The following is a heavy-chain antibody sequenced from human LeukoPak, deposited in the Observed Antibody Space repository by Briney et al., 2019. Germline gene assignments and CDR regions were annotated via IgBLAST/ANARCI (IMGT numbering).Heavy chain of an antibody. CDR2: FSRSGPDT. CDR1: GFTFGSSA. Sequence: GGSLRLSCAAPGFTFGSSAMSWVRQAPGKGPEWVSTFSRSGPDTYYADSVKGRFTIFRDNSKNTLYLQMNSLRAEDTAVYYCAKGSLGSWYYFDYWGQGTLVTVSS. J-gene: IGHJ4*02. D-gene: IGHD6-13*01. CDR3: AKGSLGSWYYFDY. V-gene: IGHV3-23*01.